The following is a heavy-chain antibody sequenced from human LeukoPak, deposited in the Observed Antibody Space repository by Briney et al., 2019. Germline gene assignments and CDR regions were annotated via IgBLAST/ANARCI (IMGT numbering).Heavy chain of an antibody. Sequence: SVKVSCKASGGTFSSYAFNWVRQAPGQGLEWVGRIIPLLGVANHAQKLQGRVTVTADPATNTAYMELSSLIPDDTAVYYCARARTMITFGGVRHAFDIWGQGTLVTVSS. D-gene: IGHD3-16*01. V-gene: IGHV1-69*04. CDR1: GGTFSSYA. J-gene: IGHJ3*02. CDR3: ARARTMITFGGVRHAFDI. CDR2: IIPLLGVA.